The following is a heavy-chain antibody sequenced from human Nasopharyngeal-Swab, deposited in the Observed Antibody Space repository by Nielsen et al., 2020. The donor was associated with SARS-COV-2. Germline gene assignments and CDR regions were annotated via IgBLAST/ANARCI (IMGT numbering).Heavy chain of an antibody. CDR2: INPNSGGT. V-gene: IGHV1-2*06. D-gene: IGHD3-3*01. CDR1: GYTFTGYY. Sequence: ASVKVSCKASGYTFTGYYMHWVRQAPGQGLEWMGRINPNSGGTNYAQKFQGRVTMTRDTSISTAYMELSRLRSDDTAVYYCASRRITISPWFDPWGQGTLVTVSS. J-gene: IGHJ5*02. CDR3: ASRRITISPWFDP.